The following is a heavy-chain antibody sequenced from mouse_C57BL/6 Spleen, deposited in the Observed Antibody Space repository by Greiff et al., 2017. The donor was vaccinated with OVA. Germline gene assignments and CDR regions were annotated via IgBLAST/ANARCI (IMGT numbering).Heavy chain of an antibody. CDR1: GFTFSSYA. D-gene: IGHD2-4*01. Sequence: EVQLVESGEGLVKPGGSLKLSCAASGFTFSSYAMSWVRPTPEKRLEWVAYISSGGDYIYYADTVKGRFTISRDNARNTLYLQMSSLKSEDTAMYYCTRIYYDKTPPWFAYWGQGTRVTVSA. J-gene: IGHJ3*01. CDR3: TRIYYDKTPPWFAY. V-gene: IGHV5-9-1*02. CDR2: ISSGGDYI.